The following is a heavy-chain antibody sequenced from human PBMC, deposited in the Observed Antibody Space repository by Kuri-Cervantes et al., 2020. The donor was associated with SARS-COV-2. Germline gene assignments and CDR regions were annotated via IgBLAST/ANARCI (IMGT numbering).Heavy chain of an antibody. CDR3: ARDLGSTYYEFFYYYYGMDV. J-gene: IGHJ6*02. V-gene: IGHV3-30*01. D-gene: IGHD3-3*01. CDR1: GFTFSSYA. CDR2: ISYDGSNK. Sequence: GGSLRLSCAASGFTFSSYAMHWVRQAPGKGLEWVAVISYDGSNKYYADSVKGRFTISRDNSKNTLYLQMNSLRAEDTAVYYCARDLGSTYYEFFYYYYGMDVWGQGTTVTVSS.